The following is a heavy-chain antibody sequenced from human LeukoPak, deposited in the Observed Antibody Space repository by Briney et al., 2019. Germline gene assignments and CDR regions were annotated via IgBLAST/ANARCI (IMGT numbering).Heavy chain of an antibody. CDR3: ARTIVGATDY. D-gene: IGHD1-26*01. Sequence: KPSETLSLTCTVSGGSISSGSYYWSWIRQPAGKGLEWIGRIYTSGSTNYNPSLKSRVTISVDTYKNQFSLKLSSVTAADTAVYYCARTIVGATDYWGQGTLVTVSS. CDR2: IYTSGST. CDR1: GGSISSGSYY. V-gene: IGHV4-61*02. J-gene: IGHJ4*02.